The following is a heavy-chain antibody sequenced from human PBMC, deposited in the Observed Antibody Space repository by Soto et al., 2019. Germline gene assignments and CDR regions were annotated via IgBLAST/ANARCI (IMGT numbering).Heavy chain of an antibody. J-gene: IGHJ3*02. V-gene: IGHV1-69*02. CDR2: IIPFLSVT. CDR3: AFGSWSAETFDI. D-gene: IGHD6-13*01. CDR1: GGTFNTYT. Sequence: QVHLVQSGAEVKKPGSSVKVSCKASGGTFNTYTLIWVRQAPGQGLEWMGRIIPFLSVTNSAQNFQGRVALTADKSTSTAYLELTSLTSGDTAMDFCAFGSWSAETFDIWGQGTMVTVSS.